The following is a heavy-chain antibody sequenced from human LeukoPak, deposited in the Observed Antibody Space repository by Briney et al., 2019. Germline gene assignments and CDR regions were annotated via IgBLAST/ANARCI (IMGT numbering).Heavy chain of an antibody. Sequence: ASVKVSCKASGYTFTSYYMHWVRQDPGQGLEWMGIINPSGGSTSYAQKFQGRVTMTRDTSTSTVYMELSSLRSEDTAVYYCARDMYCSSTSCYDVNDYWGQGTLVTVSS. V-gene: IGHV1-46*01. CDR2: INPSGGST. CDR1: GYTFTSYY. CDR3: ARDMYCSSTSCYDVNDY. J-gene: IGHJ4*02. D-gene: IGHD2-2*01.